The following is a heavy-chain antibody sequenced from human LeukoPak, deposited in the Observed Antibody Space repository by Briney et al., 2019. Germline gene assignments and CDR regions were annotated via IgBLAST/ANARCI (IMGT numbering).Heavy chain of an antibody. D-gene: IGHD3-22*01. J-gene: IGHJ4*01. V-gene: IGHV3-9*01. CDR2: ISWNSGNI. CDR1: GFAFDDYA. Sequence: GRSLRLSCATSGFAFDDYAMHWVRQAPGKGLEWVSGISWNSGNIGYADSVKGRFTISRDNAKNSLYLQMDSLRPEDTALYYCAKDSRGRDFYDSIGYLNWGQEPWSPSPQ. CDR3: AKDSRGRDFYDSIGYLN.